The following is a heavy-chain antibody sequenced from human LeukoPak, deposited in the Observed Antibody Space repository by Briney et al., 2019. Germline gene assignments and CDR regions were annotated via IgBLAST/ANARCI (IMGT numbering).Heavy chain of an antibody. D-gene: IGHD6-13*01. CDR2: ISSSSSYI. Sequence: PGGSLRLSCAASGSTFSSYSMNWVRQAPGKGLEWVSSISSSSSYIYYADSVKGRFTISRDNAKNSLYLQMNSLRAEDTAVYYCASSYSSSWYSNYYYGMDVWGQGTTVTVPS. J-gene: IGHJ6*02. CDR3: ASSYSSSWYSNYYYGMDV. V-gene: IGHV3-21*01. CDR1: GSTFSSYS.